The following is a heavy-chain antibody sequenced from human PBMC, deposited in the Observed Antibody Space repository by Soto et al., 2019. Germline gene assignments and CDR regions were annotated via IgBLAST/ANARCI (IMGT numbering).Heavy chain of an antibody. Sequence: GGSLRLSCAASGFTFSSYSMNWVRQAPGKGLEWVSYISSSSSTIYYADSVKGRFTISRDNAKNSLYLQMNSPRAEDTAVYYCARFLLVAAKYMDVWGKGTTVTVSS. CDR2: ISSSSSTI. CDR3: ARFLLVAAKYMDV. D-gene: IGHD6-13*01. J-gene: IGHJ6*03. V-gene: IGHV3-48*01. CDR1: GFTFSSYS.